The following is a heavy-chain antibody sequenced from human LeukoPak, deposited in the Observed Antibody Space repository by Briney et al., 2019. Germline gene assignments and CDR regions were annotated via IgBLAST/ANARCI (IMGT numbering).Heavy chain of an antibody. CDR3: ARDGGLDDCSGGSCYSYYYGMDV. D-gene: IGHD2-15*01. V-gene: IGHV3-21*01. CDR1: GFTFSSYS. CDR2: ISSSSSYI. Sequence: GGSLRLSCAASGFTFSSYSMNWVRQAPGKGLEWVSSISSSSSYIYYADSVKGRFTISRDNAKNSLYLQMNSLRAEDTAAYYCARDGGLDDCSGGSCYSYYYGMDVWGQGTTVTVSS. J-gene: IGHJ6*01.